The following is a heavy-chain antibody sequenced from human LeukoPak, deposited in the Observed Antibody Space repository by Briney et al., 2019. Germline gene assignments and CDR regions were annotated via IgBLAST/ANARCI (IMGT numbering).Heavy chain of an antibody. Sequence: SETLSLTCAAYGGSFSGYYWSWIRQPPGKGLEWIGEINHSGSTNYNPSLKSRVTISVDTSKNQFSLKLSSVTAADTAVYYCASGTTPGPSYYYMDVWGKGTTVTVSS. V-gene: IGHV4-34*01. D-gene: IGHD1-1*01. CDR2: INHSGST. CDR3: ASGTTPGPSYYYMDV. CDR1: GGSFSGYY. J-gene: IGHJ6*03.